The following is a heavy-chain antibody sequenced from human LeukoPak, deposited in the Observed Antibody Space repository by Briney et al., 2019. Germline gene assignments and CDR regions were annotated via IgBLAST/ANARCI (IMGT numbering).Heavy chain of an antibody. D-gene: IGHD1-26*01. J-gene: IGHJ3*02. Sequence: ASVKVSCKASGYTFTSYDINWVRQATGQGLEWMGWMNPNSGNTGYAQKFQGRVTITRNTSISTAYMELSSLRSEDTAVCYCAKGSYYSTDAFDIWGQGTMVTVSS. CDR1: GYTFTSYD. CDR2: MNPNSGNT. CDR3: AKGSYYSTDAFDI. V-gene: IGHV1-8*03.